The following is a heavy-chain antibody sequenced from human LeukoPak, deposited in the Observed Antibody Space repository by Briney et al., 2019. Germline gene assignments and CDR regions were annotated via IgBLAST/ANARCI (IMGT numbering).Heavy chain of an antibody. CDR2: IIPIFGTA. V-gene: IGHV1-69*13. CDR1: GGTFSSYA. J-gene: IGHJ6*02. D-gene: IGHD3-22*01. CDR3: ASRDQNYYDSSGYSPWSYYYYGMDV. Sequence: ASVKVSCKASGGTFSSYAISWVRQAPGQGLEWMGGIIPIFGTANYAQKFQGRVTITADESTSTAYMELSSLRSEDTAVYYCASRDQNYYDSSGYSPWSYYYYGMDVWGQGTTVTVSS.